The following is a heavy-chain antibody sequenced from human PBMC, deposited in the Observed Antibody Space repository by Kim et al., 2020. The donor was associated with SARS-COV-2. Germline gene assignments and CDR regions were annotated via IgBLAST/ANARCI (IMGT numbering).Heavy chain of an antibody. V-gene: IGHV3-33*01. Sequence: GGSLRLSCAASGFTFSSYGMHWVRQAPGKGLEWVAVIWYDGSNKYYADSVKGRFTISRDNSKNTLYLQMNSLRAEDTAVYYCARSDYDFWSGYYTHSHPYYYYYGMDVWGQGTTVTVSS. J-gene: IGHJ6*02. CDR1: GFTFSSYG. CDR2: IWYDGSNK. CDR3: ARSDYDFWSGYYTHSHPYYYYYGMDV. D-gene: IGHD3-3*01.